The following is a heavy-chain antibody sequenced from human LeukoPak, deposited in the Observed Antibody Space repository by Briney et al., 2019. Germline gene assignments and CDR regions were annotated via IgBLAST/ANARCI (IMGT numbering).Heavy chain of an antibody. D-gene: IGHD3-3*01. CDR1: GYSFTNYW. Sequence: GASLKISCKGSGYSFTNYWIGWVRQMPGKGLEWMGIIYPGDSDTRYSPSFKGQVTISADKSIRTAYLQWSSLKASDTALYYCARQQREFGNLDYWGQGTLVTVSS. CDR2: IYPGDSDT. CDR3: ARQQREFGNLDY. V-gene: IGHV5-51*01. J-gene: IGHJ4*02.